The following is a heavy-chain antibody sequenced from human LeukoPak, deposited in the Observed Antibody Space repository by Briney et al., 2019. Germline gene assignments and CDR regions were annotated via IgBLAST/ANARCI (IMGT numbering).Heavy chain of an antibody. J-gene: IGHJ5*02. D-gene: IGHD6-13*01. V-gene: IGHV3-74*01. CDR3: ARPTKEGSSWYWWFDP. CDR1: GFTFSSYW. CDR2: INNDGGST. Sequence: GGSLRLSCAASGFTFSSYWMHWVRHAPGKGLVWVSRINNDGGSTSYADSVKGRFTISRDNAKNTLYLQMNSLRAEDTAVYYCARPTKEGSSWYWWFDPWGKGTLVTVSS.